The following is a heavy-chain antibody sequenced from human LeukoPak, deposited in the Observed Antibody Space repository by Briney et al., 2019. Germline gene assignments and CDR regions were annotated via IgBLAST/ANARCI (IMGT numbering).Heavy chain of an antibody. D-gene: IGHD6-6*01. J-gene: IGHJ4*02. Sequence: GGSLRLSCTASGYTFSSYAMSWVRQAPGKGLEWVSAISGSGGSTYYADSVKGRFTISRDNSKNTLYLEMNSLRAEDTAVYYCAKEREYSSSSEYYFDYWGQGTLVTVPS. CDR3: AKEREYSSSSEYYFDY. CDR1: GYTFSSYA. CDR2: ISGSGGST. V-gene: IGHV3-23*01.